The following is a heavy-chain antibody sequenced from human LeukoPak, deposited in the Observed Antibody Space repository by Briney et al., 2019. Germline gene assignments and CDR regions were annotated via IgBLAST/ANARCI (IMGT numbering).Heavy chain of an antibody. Sequence: PGRSLRLSCAASGFTFSSYGMHWVRQAPGKGLEWVSSISSSSSYIYYTASVKGRFTISRDSAKNSLYLQMNSLRAEDTAVYYCAREAFGGAAFDPWGQGTLVTVSS. CDR2: ISSSSSYI. CDR3: AREAFGGAAFDP. J-gene: IGHJ5*02. D-gene: IGHD3-16*01. V-gene: IGHV3-21*01. CDR1: GFTFSSYG.